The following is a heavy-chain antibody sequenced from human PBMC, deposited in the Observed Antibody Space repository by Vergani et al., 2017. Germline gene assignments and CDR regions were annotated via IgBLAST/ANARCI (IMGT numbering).Heavy chain of an antibody. CDR2: ISGSGGST. CDR3: AKDLGYYGSGLGY. Sequence: EVQLLESGGGLVQPGGSLRLSCAASGFTFSSYVMSWVRQAPGKGLGWVSAISGSGGSTYYADSVKGRFTITRDNSKNTLYLQMNSLRAEDTAVYYCAKDLGYYGSGLGYWGQGTLVTVSS. J-gene: IGHJ4*02. D-gene: IGHD3-10*01. V-gene: IGHV3-23*01. CDR1: GFTFSSYV.